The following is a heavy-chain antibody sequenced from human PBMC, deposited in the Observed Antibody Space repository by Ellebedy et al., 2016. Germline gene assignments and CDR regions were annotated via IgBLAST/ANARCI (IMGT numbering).Heavy chain of an antibody. CDR2: IIPILGIA. V-gene: IGHV1-69*04. J-gene: IGHJ1*01. Sequence: ASVKVSCKASGYTFTSYAISWVRQAPGQGLEWMGRIIPILGIANYAQKFQGRVTISADKSTGTSFMELSSLRSEDTAVYYCARVNSSGYYYVGEYFQHWGQGTLVTVSS. CDR3: ARVNSSGYYYVGEYFQH. CDR1: GYTFTSYA. D-gene: IGHD3-22*01.